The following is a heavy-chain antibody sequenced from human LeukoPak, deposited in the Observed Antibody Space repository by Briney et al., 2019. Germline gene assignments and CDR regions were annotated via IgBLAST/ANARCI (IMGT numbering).Heavy chain of an antibody. J-gene: IGHJ6*02. CDR3: ARGPFPPSGLGYYYYGMDV. V-gene: IGHV4-34*01. CDR1: GGSFSGYY. CDR2: INHSGST. D-gene: IGHD3-3*01. Sequence: SETLSLTCAVYGGSFSGYYWSWIRQPPGKGLEWIGEINHSGSTNYNPSLKSRVTISVDTSKNQFSLKLSSVTAADTAVYYCARGPFPPSGLGYYYYGMDVWGQGTTVTVSS.